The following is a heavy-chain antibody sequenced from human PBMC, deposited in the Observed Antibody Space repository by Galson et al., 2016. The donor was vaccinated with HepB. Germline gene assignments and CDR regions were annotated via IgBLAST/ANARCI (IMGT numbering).Heavy chain of an antibody. Sequence: SLRLSCAASGFTFSSYAMSWVRQAPGKGLEWIGQIYHRGDTNYNPSLKSRLTMSVDTSKNQFSLKLSSVTAADTALYFCTREAPKDYFDYWGQGILVTVSS. CDR1: GFTFSSYAM. CDR2: IYHRGDT. J-gene: IGHJ4*02. V-gene: IGHV4-4*01. CDR3: TREAPKDYFDY.